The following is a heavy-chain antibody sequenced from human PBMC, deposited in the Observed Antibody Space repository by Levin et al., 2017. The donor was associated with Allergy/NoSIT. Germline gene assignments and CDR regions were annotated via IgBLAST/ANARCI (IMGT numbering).Heavy chain of an antibody. J-gene: IGHJ4*02. D-gene: IGHD5-18*01. V-gene: IGHV1-69*01. CDR2: IVPDFGST. Sequence: KISCKASGGTFRHYAISWVRQAPGQGLEWVGGIVPDFGSTYDAQMIHGRVTITADESTTTAHLVVSSLRSDDTADYYCVTRSAYSDVQYYFDYWGQGTLVTVSS. CDR1: GGTFRHYA. CDR3: VTRSAYSDVQYYFDY.